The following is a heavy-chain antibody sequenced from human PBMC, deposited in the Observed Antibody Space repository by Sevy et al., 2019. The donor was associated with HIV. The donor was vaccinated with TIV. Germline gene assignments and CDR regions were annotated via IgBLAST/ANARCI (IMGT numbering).Heavy chain of an antibody. CDR1: GFNFQTFC. CDR2: ISSDGINH. D-gene: IGHD3-10*02. CDR3: TKESLRGTYIRGDFDH. Sequence: GGSLRLSCSAFGFNFQTFCMHWVRQAPGKGPEWLAVISSDGINHNYAASVKGRFTIYRDNSKSLLFLQMNSLTPNDTAVYFCTKESLRGTYIRGDFDHWGQGTLVTVSS. J-gene: IGHJ4*02. V-gene: IGHV3-30*18.